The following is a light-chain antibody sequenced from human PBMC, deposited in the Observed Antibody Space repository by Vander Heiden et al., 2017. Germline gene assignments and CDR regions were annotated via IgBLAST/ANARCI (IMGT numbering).Light chain of an antibody. CDR3: QQSYSTPST. V-gene: IGKV1-39*01. CDR2: AAS. J-gene: IGKJ1*01. CDR1: QSISSY. Sequence: DIQMTQSPSSLSASVGDRVTITCRASQSISSYLNWYQQKPGKAPKLLIYAASSLQSGVPSRFSGSGSGTDFTLTISSLQPEDFATYYCQQSYSTPSTFGLGTKVEIK.